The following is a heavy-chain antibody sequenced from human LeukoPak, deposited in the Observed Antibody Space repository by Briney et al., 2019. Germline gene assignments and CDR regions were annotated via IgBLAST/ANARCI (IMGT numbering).Heavy chain of an antibody. CDR3: ARGSYYYYMDV. CDR2: IYTSGSA. CDR1: GGTISSGSYF. Sequence: SQTLSLTCTVSGGTISSGSYFWSWVRQPPGKGLEWIGRIYTSGSANYNPSLKSRVTISVDTSKNQFSLKLSSVPAADKAVYYCARGSYYYYMDVWGKGTTVTVSS. J-gene: IGHJ6*03. V-gene: IGHV4-61*02.